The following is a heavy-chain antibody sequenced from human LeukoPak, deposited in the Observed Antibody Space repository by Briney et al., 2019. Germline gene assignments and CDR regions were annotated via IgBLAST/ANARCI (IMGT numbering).Heavy chain of an antibody. CDR2: INTDGSST. J-gene: IGHJ4*02. V-gene: IGHV3-74*01. D-gene: IGHD6-19*01. Sequence: PAESLRLSCAASGFTFRSYWMHWVSQTPGKGLVWVSRINTDGSSTSHADSVKGRFTISRDNAKNTLYLQMNSLRAEDTAVYYCARGPYSSGWYEEKIDYWGQGTLVTVSS. CDR3: ARGPYSSGWYEEKIDY. CDR1: GFTFRSYW.